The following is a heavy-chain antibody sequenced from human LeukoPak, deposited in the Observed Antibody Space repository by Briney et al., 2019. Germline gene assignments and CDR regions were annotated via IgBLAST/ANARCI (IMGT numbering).Heavy chain of an antibody. CDR1: GYTFTSYY. J-gene: IGHJ3*02. D-gene: IGHD6-19*01. V-gene: IGHV1-46*01. CDR2: INPSGGST. CDR3: ARGGRERYSSGWTDAFDI. Sequence: ASVKVSCKASGYTFTSYYMHWVRQAPGRGLDWMGIINPSGGSTSYAQKFQGRVTMTRDTSTSTVYMELSSLSSEDTAVYYCARGGRERYSSGWTDAFDIWGQGTMVTVSS.